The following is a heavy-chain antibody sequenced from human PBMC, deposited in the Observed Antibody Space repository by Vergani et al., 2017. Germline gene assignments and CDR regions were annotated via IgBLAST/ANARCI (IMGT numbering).Heavy chain of an antibody. CDR3: AEAFQYSSSAD. D-gene: IGHD6-6*01. J-gene: IGHJ4*02. Sequence: EVQLLESGGGLAQPGGSLRLSCAASGFTFSSYAMSWVRQAPGKGLEWVSAISGSGGSTYYADSVKGRFTISRDNSKKTLYLQMNSLRAEDTAVYYCAEAFQYSSSADWGQGTLVTVSS. CDR1: GFTFSSYA. CDR2: ISGSGGST. V-gene: IGHV3-23*01.